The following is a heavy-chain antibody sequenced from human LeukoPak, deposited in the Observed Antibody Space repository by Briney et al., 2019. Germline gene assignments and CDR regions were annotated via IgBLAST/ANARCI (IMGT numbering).Heavy chain of an antibody. CDR1: GGTFSSYA. V-gene: IGHV1-69*05. CDR3: AREGEAAAGTESPTINWFDP. CDR2: IIPIFGTA. J-gene: IGHJ5*02. Sequence: ASVKVSCKASGGTFSSYAISWVRQAPGQGLEWMGRIIPIFGTANYAQKFQGRDTITTDESTSTAYMELSSLRSEDTAVYYCAREGEAAAGTESPTINWFDPWGQGTLVTVSS. D-gene: IGHD6-13*01.